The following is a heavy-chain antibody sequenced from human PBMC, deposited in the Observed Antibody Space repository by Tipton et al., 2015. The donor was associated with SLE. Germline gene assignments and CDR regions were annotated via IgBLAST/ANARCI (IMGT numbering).Heavy chain of an antibody. CDR2: IYYSGST. J-gene: IGHJ4*02. CDR1: GGSISSYY. V-gene: IGHV4-59*12. Sequence: TLSLTCTVSGGSISSYYWSWIRQPPGKGLEWIGYIYYSGSTNYNPSLKSRVTISVDTSKNQFSLKLSSVTAADTAMYYCARLGYAFWSRYADSWGQGTLVTVSS. CDR3: ARLGYAFWSRYADS. D-gene: IGHD3-3*01.